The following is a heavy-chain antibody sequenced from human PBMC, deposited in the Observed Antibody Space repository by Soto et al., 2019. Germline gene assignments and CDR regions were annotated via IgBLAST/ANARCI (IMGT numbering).Heavy chain of an antibody. Sequence: ASVKVSCKASGYTFTNFGISWVRQAPGQGLEWMGWISAYNGNTNYAQKFQGRVTMTTDTSTSTAYMELRSLRSDDTAVYYCARGWWEREGYLMDVWGQGTTVTVSS. J-gene: IGHJ6*02. D-gene: IGHD1-26*01. CDR3: ARGWWEREGYLMDV. CDR1: GYTFTNFG. CDR2: ISAYNGNT. V-gene: IGHV1-18*01.